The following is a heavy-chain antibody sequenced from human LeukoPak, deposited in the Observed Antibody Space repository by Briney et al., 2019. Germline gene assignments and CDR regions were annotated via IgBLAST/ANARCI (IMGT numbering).Heavy chain of an antibody. CDR1: GGSITSYY. D-gene: IGHD1-26*01. J-gene: IGHJ4*02. V-gene: IGHV4-59*08. CDR2: IYCSGST. CDR3: ARAYRSGSAYFFDY. Sequence: SETLSLTCTVSGGSITSYYWSWIRQPPGKGLEWIGYIYCSGSTNYNPSLKSRVTISVDTSKNQFSLKLSSVTAADTAVYYCARAYRSGSAYFFDYWGQGTLVTVSS.